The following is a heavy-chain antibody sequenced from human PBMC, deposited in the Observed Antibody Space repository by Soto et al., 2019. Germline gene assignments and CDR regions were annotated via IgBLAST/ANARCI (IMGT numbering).Heavy chain of an antibody. Sequence: GGSLRLSCAASGFTFSSYSINWVRQAPGKGLEWVSYISSSSSTIYYADSVKGRFTISRDNAKNSLYLQMNSLRDEDTAVYYCARGLYYYDSRGYWGYWGQGTLVTVSS. J-gene: IGHJ4*02. D-gene: IGHD3-22*01. CDR1: GFTFSSYS. CDR2: ISSSSSTI. CDR3: ARGLYYYDSRGYWGY. V-gene: IGHV3-48*02.